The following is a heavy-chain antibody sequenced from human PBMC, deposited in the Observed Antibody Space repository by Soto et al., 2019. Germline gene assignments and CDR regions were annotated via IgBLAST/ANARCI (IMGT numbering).Heavy chain of an antibody. J-gene: IGHJ4*02. CDR2: INPTSGVT. Sequence: QVQLVQSGAEVKKPGASVKVSCKASGYTFTGYYMHWVRQAPGQGLEWMGWINPTSGVTNYAQTFQGRVTMTRDTSISTAYMELSRLRSDDTAVYSCASHQASMRTVGYWGQGTLVTVSS. CDR3: ASHQASMRTVGY. V-gene: IGHV1-2*02. CDR1: GYTFTGYY. D-gene: IGHD3-22*01.